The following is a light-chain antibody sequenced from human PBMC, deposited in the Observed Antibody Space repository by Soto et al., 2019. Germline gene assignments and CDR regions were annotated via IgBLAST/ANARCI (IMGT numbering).Light chain of an antibody. Sequence: QSVLTQSPSASGTPGQRVTISCSGSSSNIGSNTVNWYQQLPGTAPKLLIYSNNQRPSGVPDRFSGSKSGTSASLAISGLQSEDEADYYCAAWDDSLNGPSVFGTGTKLTVL. J-gene: IGLJ1*01. CDR2: SNN. V-gene: IGLV1-44*01. CDR3: AAWDDSLNGPSV. CDR1: SSNIGSNT.